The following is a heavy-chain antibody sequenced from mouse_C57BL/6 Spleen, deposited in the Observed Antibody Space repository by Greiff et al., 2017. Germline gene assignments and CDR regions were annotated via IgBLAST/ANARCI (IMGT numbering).Heavy chain of an antibody. Sequence: QVQLQQPGTELVKPGTSVKLSCKASGYTFPSYWMHWVKPRPGQGLEWIGNINPSDSCTNYNQKFKGKATLTVDTSSSTAYMQLSSLTSEDSAVYYCATLPFAYWGQGTLVTVSA. CDR1: GYTFPSYW. CDR2: INPSDSCT. CDR3: ATLPFAY. V-gene: IGHV1-69*02. D-gene: IGHD1-2*01. J-gene: IGHJ3*01.